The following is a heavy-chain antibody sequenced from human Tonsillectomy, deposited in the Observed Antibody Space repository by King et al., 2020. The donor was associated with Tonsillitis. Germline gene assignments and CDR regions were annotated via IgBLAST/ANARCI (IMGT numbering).Heavy chain of an antibody. Sequence: VQLVESGGGLVQPGGSLRLSCAASGFTFRSYDMHWVRQATGKVLEWVSAIGTAGDTSYPGSVKVRFTNSRENAKNSLYLQMNSLRAEDTAVYYCARVSYGSGSYDYWGQGTLVTVSS. V-gene: IGHV3-13*01. CDR2: IGTAGDT. J-gene: IGHJ4*02. CDR3: ARVSYGSGSYDY. D-gene: IGHD3-10*01. CDR1: GFTFRSYD.